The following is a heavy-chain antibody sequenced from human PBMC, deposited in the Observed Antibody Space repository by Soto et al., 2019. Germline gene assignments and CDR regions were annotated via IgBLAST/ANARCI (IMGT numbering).Heavy chain of an antibody. D-gene: IGHD3-3*01. CDR1: GGSFSGYY. CDR3: ARGSNRVTIFAVKGNYYYYYGMDV. Sequence: SETLSLTCAVYGGSFSGYYWSWIRQPPGKGLEWIGEINHSGSTNYNPSLKSRVTISVDTSKNQFSLKLSSVTAADTAVYYCARGSNRVTIFAVKGNYYYYYGMDVWGQGTTVTVSS. J-gene: IGHJ6*02. V-gene: IGHV4-34*01. CDR2: INHSGST.